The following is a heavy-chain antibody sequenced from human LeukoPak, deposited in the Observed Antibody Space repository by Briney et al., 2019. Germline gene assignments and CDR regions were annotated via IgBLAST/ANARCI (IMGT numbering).Heavy chain of an antibody. CDR1: GGSISSGDYY. Sequence: SQTLSLTCTVSGGSISSGDYYWSWVRQPPGKGLEWIGYIYYSGSTYYNPPLKSRVTISVDTSKHQFSLKLTSVTAADTAVYYRPRGKNLGYYYYYYMDVWGKGTTVTVSS. CDR2: IYYSGST. J-gene: IGHJ6*03. CDR3: PRGKNLGYYYYYYMDV. V-gene: IGHV4-30-4*08.